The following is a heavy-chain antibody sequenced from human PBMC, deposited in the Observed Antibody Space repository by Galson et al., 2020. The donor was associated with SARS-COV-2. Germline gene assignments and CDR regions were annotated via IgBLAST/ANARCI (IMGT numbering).Heavy chain of an antibody. V-gene: IGHV3-9*01. CDR1: GLTFDDYA. Sequence: SLKISCAASGLTFDDYAMHWVRQAPGKGLEWVSGISWNSGSIGYADSVKGRLTISRDNAKNSLYLQMNSLRAEDTALYYCAKDEGYYDSSSYGMDVWGQGTTVTVSS. D-gene: IGHD3-22*01. CDR3: AKDEGYYDSSSYGMDV. J-gene: IGHJ6*02. CDR2: ISWNSGSI.